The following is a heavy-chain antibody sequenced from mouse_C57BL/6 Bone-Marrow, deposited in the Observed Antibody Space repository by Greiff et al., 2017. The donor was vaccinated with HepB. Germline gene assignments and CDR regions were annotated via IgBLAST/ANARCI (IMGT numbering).Heavy chain of an antibody. J-gene: IGHJ3*01. CDR3: ARLGAWCAY. CDR2: IYPRSGNT. V-gene: IGHV1-81*01. Sequence: VKLVESGAELARPGASVKLSCKASGYTFTSYGMSWVKQRTGQGLEWIGEIYPRSGNTYYNEKFKGKATLTADKSSSTAYMALRSLTSEDSAVYFCARLGAWCAYGGQGTRVTVSA. D-gene: IGHD4-1*01. CDR1: GYTFTSYG.